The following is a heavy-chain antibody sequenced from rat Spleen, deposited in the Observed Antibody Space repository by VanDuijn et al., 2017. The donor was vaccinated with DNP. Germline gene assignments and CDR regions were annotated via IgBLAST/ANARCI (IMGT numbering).Heavy chain of an antibody. CDR1: GYSITSNFK. CDR2: INSAGST. J-gene: IGHJ2*01. D-gene: IGHD5-1*01. Sequence: EVQLQESGPGLVKPSQSLSLTCSVTGYSITSNFKWSWIRKFPGNNLEWMGYINSAGSTDYNPSLKSRISITRDTPKNQFFLQVSSVLPKDSGTYSGPSNWGVLDFWGQGLMFTVSS. V-gene: IGHV3-3*01. CDR3: PSNWGVLDF.